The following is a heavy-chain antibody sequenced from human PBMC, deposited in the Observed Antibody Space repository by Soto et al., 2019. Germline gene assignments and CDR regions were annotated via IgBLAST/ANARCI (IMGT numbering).Heavy chain of an antibody. CDR1: GFAFSSYA. Sequence: EVQLLESGGGLVQPGGSLRLSCAASGFAFSSYAMSWVRQAPGKGMEWVSSISGSTSGTYYAAAVKGRFTISRDNSNNTLYLQMNSLRAEDTAVYYCAKERGSIDPFDYWGQGALVTVSS. D-gene: IGHD3-16*02. V-gene: IGHV3-23*01. CDR3: AKERGSIDPFDY. CDR2: ISGSTSGT. J-gene: IGHJ4*02.